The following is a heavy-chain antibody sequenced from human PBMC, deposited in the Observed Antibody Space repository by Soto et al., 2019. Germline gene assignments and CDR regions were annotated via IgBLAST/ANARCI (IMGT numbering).Heavy chain of an antibody. CDR2: ISYDGSNK. D-gene: IGHD6-13*01. CDR1: GFTFSSYG. CDR3: AKDFYSSSPYLADY. Sequence: AGSLRLSCAASGFTFSSYGMHWVRQAPGKGLEWVAVISYDGSNKYYADSVKGRFTISRDNSKNTLYLQMNSLRAEDTAVYYCAKDFYSSSPYLADYWGQGTLVTVSS. V-gene: IGHV3-30*18. J-gene: IGHJ4*02.